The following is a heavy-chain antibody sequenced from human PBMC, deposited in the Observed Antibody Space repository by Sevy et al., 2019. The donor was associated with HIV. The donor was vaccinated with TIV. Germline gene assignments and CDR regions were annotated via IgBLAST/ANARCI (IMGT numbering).Heavy chain of an antibody. J-gene: IGHJ4*02. Sequence: GGSLRLSCAASGFTFRTYAFHWVRQAPGRGLGWIGLISSNGDNGLYATSVRGRFTISRDNSMNILYLQMTSLTPDDTAVYYCARGPEWELTSFLSHWGQGTLVTVSS. D-gene: IGHD1-26*01. CDR2: ISSNGDNG. CDR1: GFTFRTYA. CDR3: ARGPEWELTSFLSH. V-gene: IGHV3-30-3*01.